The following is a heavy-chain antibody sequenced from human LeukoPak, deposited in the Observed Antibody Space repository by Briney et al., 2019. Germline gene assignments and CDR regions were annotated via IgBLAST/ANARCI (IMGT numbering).Heavy chain of an antibody. CDR1: GFTFSSYA. CDR2: ISGSGGST. Sequence: GGFLRLSCAASGFTFSSYAMSWVRQAPGKGLEWVSAISGSGGSTYYADSVKGRFTISRDNSKNTLYLQMNSLRAEDTAVYYCAKSLTASKYYFDYWGQGTLVTVSS. J-gene: IGHJ4*02. CDR3: AKSLTASKYYFDY. V-gene: IGHV3-23*01.